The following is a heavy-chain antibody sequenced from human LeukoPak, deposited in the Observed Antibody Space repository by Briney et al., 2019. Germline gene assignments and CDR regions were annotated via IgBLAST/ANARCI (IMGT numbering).Heavy chain of an antibody. Sequence: GASVKVSCKASGYTLPGYYMHWVRQAPGQGPEWMGWINPNSGGTNYAQKFQGRVTMTRDTSISTAYMELSRLRSDDTAVYYCAREHSSSSGKVFDYWGQGTLVTVSS. CDR2: INPNSGGT. J-gene: IGHJ4*02. D-gene: IGHD6-6*01. CDR3: AREHSSSSGKVFDY. CDR1: GYTLPGYY. V-gene: IGHV1-2*02.